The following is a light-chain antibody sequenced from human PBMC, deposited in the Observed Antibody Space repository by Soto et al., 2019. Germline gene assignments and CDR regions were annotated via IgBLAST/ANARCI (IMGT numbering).Light chain of an antibody. J-gene: IGKJ5*01. Sequence: DIQMTQSPSTLSASVGDRVTITCRASQTISSWSAWYQQKPGKAPNLLIYDASTMERGVPSRFSGTGSGTEFTLTIDRLQPDDFATYYCQQYHTSSITFGQGTRLEIK. CDR1: QTISSW. CDR2: DAS. CDR3: QQYHTSSIT. V-gene: IGKV1-5*01.